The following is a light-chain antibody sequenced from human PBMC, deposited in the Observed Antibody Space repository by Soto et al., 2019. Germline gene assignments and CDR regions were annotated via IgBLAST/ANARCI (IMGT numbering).Light chain of an antibody. CDR2: GAS. CDR3: QQYGSSSXT. CDR1: QSISSSY. V-gene: IGKV3-20*01. Sequence: EIVLTQSPGTLSLSPGKRATLSCRASQSISSSYLAWYQQRPGQAPRLLIYGASSRATGIPDRFSGSGSGTEFTLTISRLEPEDFAVYYCQQYGSSSXTFGQGTKV. J-gene: IGKJ1*01.